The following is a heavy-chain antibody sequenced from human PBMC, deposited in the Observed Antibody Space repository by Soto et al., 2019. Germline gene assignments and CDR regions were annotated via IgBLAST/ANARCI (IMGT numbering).Heavy chain of an antibody. CDR1: GYTFTSYF. CDR3: ARVSRGAFDI. J-gene: IGHJ3*02. Sequence: QVQLVQSGAEVKKPGASVKVSCKASGYTFTSYFIHCVRQAPGQGLEWMGVFDPSGVATNSAQKFQGRLTMTRDTSTSTVYMDLTSLGSDDTALYYCARVSRGAFDIWGQGTLVTVSS. V-gene: IGHV1-46*01. CDR2: FDPSGVAT.